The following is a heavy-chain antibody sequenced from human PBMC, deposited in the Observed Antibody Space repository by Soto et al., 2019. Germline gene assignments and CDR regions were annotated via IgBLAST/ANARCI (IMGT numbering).Heavy chain of an antibody. D-gene: IGHD4-17*01. CDR3: AKPPYGDYGNFDY. CDR1: GFTFSSYA. CDR2: ISDSGATT. Sequence: EVQLLESGGTLVQPGGSLRLSCAASGFTFSSYAMHWVRQAPGEGLEWVSAISDSGATTYYADSVKGRFTISRDNSKNTLYLQMNNLRAEDTAVYSCAKPPYGDYGNFDYWGQGTLVTVSS. J-gene: IGHJ4*02. V-gene: IGHV3-23*01.